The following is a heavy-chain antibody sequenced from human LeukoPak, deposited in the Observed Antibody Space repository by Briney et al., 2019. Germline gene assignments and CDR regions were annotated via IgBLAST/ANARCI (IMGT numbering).Heavy chain of an antibody. CDR1: GFTFSSYA. CDR2: ISGSCGST. Sequence: GGSLRLSCAASGFTFSSYAMSWVRQAPGKGLEWVSAISGSCGSTYYADSVKGRFTISRDNSKNTLYLQMNSLRAEDTAVYYCAKDKRLQPHYFDYWGQGTLVTVSS. D-gene: IGHD6-25*01. V-gene: IGHV3-23*01. J-gene: IGHJ4*02. CDR3: AKDKRLQPHYFDY.